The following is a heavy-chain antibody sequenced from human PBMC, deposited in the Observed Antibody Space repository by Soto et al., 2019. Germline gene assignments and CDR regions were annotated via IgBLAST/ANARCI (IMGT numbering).Heavy chain of an antibody. J-gene: IGHJ6*01. CDR3: ARDRGGYGPPDV. D-gene: IGHD3-10*01. V-gene: IGHV3-11*06. CDR1: GFSFSDSY. CDR2: ISGTSSYT. Sequence: QVQLVESGGGLVKPGGSLRLSCAASGFSFSDSYMSWVRQAPGKGLEWVSYISGTSSYTGYADSVKGRFTISKDNAKNALYMQMNILRVEVTAVYYCARDRGGYGPPDVWGQGPTVTVSS.